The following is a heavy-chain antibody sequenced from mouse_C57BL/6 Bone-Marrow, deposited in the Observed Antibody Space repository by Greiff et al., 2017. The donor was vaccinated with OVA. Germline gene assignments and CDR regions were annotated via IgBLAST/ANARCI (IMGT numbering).Heavy chain of an antibody. V-gene: IGHV1-4*01. CDR3: ARSYYGWYFDV. CDR1: GYTFTSYT. D-gene: IGHD1-1*01. Sequence: VQLQQSGAELARPGASVKMSCKASGYTFTSYTMHWVKQRPGQGLEWIGYINPSSGYTKYNQKFKDKATLTADKSSSTAYMQLSSLTSEDSAAYYCARSYYGWYFDVWGTGTTVTVSS. J-gene: IGHJ1*03. CDR2: INPSSGYT.